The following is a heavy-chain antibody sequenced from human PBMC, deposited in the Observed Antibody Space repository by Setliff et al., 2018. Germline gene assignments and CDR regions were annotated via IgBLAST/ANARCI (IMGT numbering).Heavy chain of an antibody. CDR2: IKQDGSEK. CDR1: GFTFSNYW. Sequence: SLRLSCAASGFTFSNYWMSWVRQTPGKGLEWVAHIKQDGSEKYYVDSVKGRFTISRDNAKNSLYLQMNSLRDEDTAVYYCARERVGRYYYYHMDVWGKGTTVTVSS. J-gene: IGHJ6*03. V-gene: IGHV3-7*03. CDR3: ARERVGRYYYYHMDV. D-gene: IGHD1-26*01.